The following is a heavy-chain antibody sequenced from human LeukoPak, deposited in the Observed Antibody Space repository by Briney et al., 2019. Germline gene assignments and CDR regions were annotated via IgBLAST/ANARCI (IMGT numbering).Heavy chain of an antibody. J-gene: IGHJ4*02. V-gene: IGHV1-46*01. D-gene: IGHD3-22*01. Sequence: ASVKVSCKASGYTFTSYYMHWVRQAPGQGLEWMGIINPSGGSTSYAQKFQGRVTMTRDTSTSTVYMELSSLRSEDTAVYYCARDTFITMIVVGESYFDYWGQGTLVTVSP. CDR2: INPSGGST. CDR1: GYTFTSYY. CDR3: ARDTFITMIVVGESYFDY.